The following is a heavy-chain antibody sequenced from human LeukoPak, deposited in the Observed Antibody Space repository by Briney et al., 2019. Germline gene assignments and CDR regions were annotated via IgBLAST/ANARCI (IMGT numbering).Heavy chain of an antibody. CDR2: IKQDGSEK. CDR1: GFTFSSYW. V-gene: IGHV3-7*03. J-gene: IGHJ4*02. CDR3: ARALDYGDLYFDY. Sequence: GGSLRLSCAASGFTFSSYWMSWVRQAPGKGLEWVANIKQDGSEKYYVDSVKGRFTISRDNAKNSLYLQMNSLGAEDTAVYYCARALDYGDLYFDYWGQGTLVTVSS. D-gene: IGHD4-17*01.